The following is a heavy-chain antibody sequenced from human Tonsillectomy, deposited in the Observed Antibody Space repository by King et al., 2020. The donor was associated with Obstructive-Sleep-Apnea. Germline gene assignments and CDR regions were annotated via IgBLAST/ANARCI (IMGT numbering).Heavy chain of an antibody. CDR3: AKGRVYYFDY. CDR1: GLTFGSYA. D-gene: IGHD6-13*01. Sequence: VQLVESGGDLIQPGGSLRLSCAASGLTFGSYAMSWVRQAPGKGLEWVSAISGSGANTYYADSVKGRFTISRDNSNNMLYLQMNSLRAEDTAEYYCAKGRVYYFDYWGQGTLVTVSS. V-gene: IGHV3-23*04. CDR2: ISGSGANT. J-gene: IGHJ4*02.